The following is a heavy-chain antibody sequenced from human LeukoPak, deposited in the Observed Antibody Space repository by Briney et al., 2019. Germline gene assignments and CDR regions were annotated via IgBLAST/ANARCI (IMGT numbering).Heavy chain of an antibody. CDR1: GFTFSSYW. J-gene: IGHJ5*02. CDR2: IKQDGSEK. CDR3: ARGHGSGSTIYFDP. Sequence: GGSLRLSCAASGFTFSSYWMSWVRQAPGKGLEWVANIKQDGSEKYYVDSVKGRFTISRDNAKNSLYLQMNSLRAEDTAVYYCARGHGSGSTIYFDPWGQGTLVTVSS. V-gene: IGHV3-7*01. D-gene: IGHD3-10*01.